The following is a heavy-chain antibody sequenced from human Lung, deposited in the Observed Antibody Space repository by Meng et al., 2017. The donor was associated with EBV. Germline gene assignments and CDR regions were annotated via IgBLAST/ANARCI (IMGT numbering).Heavy chain of an antibody. CDR3: AKDVTGAAGGDF. Sequence: EVQLVESGXGLVQPGGPLRLSCAASGFTFTRHAMNWVRQAPGKGLEWVSVVSGSGGSTFYADSVKGRFTISRDNSKNTLYLQMNSLRAEDTAVYYCAKDVTGAAGGDFWGPGTLVTVSS. CDR2: VSGSGGST. CDR1: GFTFTRHA. V-gene: IGHV3-23*04. D-gene: IGHD1-26*01. J-gene: IGHJ4*02.